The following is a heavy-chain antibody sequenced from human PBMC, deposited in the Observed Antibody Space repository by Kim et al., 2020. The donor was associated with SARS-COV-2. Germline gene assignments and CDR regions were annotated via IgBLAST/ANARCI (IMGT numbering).Heavy chain of an antibody. CDR1: GDSVSSNSVA. Sequence: SQTLSLTCAISGDSVSSNSVAWNWIRQSPSRGLEWLGRTYYRSKWYNDYAESVKSRIIVNPDTSKNQFSPQLNSVTPEDTALYYCARGHNYAFDYWGQGTLVTVSS. D-gene: IGHD5-18*01. CDR3: ARGHNYAFDY. V-gene: IGHV6-1*01. J-gene: IGHJ4*02. CDR2: TYYRSKWYN.